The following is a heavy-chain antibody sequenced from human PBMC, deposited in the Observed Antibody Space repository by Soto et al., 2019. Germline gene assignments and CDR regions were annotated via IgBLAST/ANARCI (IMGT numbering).Heavy chain of an antibody. CDR2: ISYDGSNK. CDR3: ARDGGITGTTTAADY. Sequence: QVQLVESGGGVVQPGRSLRLSCAASGFTFSSYAMHWVRQAPGKGLEWVAVISYDGSNKYYADSVKGRFTISRDNSKNTLYLQMNSLRAEHTAVYYCARDGGITGTTTAADYWGQGTLVTVSS. CDR1: GFTFSSYA. D-gene: IGHD1-7*01. J-gene: IGHJ4*02. V-gene: IGHV3-30-3*01.